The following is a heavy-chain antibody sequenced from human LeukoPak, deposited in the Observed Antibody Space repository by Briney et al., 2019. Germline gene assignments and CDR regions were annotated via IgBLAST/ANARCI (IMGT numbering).Heavy chain of an antibody. V-gene: IGHV3-23*01. Sequence: GGSLRLSCAASGFTFSSYAMSWVRQAPGKGLEWVSAISGSGGSTYYADSVKGRFTISRDNSKNTLYLQMNSLRAEDTAVYHCAKDKRAGTTLVLDYWGQGTLVTVSS. CDR1: GFTFSSYA. D-gene: IGHD1-7*01. CDR2: ISGSGGST. J-gene: IGHJ4*02. CDR3: AKDKRAGTTLVLDY.